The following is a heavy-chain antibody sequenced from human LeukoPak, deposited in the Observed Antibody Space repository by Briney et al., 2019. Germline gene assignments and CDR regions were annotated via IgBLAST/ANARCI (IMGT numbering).Heavy chain of an antibody. J-gene: IGHJ6*03. CDR1: GFTFSSYG. V-gene: IGHV3-33*01. Sequence: PGRSLRLSCAASGFTFSSYGMHWVRKAPGKGLEWVAVIWYDGSNKYYADSVKGRFAISRDNSKNTLYLQMNSLRAEDTAVYYCARCGARHDSSGYYPDDYYYYMDVWGKGTTVTVSS. D-gene: IGHD3-22*01. CDR3: ARCGARHDSSGYYPDDYYYYMDV. CDR2: IWYDGSNK.